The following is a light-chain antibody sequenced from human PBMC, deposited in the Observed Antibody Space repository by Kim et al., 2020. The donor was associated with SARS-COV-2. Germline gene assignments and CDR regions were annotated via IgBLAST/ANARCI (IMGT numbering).Light chain of an antibody. CDR2: AAS. Sequence: EIVLTQSPGTLSLSPGERATLSCRASQSVSDNYLSWYHQQAHQAPLLIIYAASSRATGIPDRVSGRGAGEDFPPTSSRLEAEDFAVYYWQQNDTSPACTFGQGTKLEI. J-gene: IGKJ2*02. CDR1: QSVSDNY. CDR3: QQNDTSPACT. V-gene: IGKV3-20*01.